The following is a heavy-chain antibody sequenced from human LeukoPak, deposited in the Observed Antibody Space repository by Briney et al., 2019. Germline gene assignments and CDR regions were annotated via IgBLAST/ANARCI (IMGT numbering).Heavy chain of an antibody. V-gene: IGHV4-59*01. D-gene: IGHD3-3*01. CDR2: IYYSGST. Sequence: SETLFLTCTVSGGSISSYYWSWIRQPPGKGLEWIGYIYYSGSTNYNPSLKSRVTISVDTSKNQFSLKLSSVTAADTAVYYCARDFSLDAFDIWGQGTMVTVSS. J-gene: IGHJ3*02. CDR1: GGSISSYY. CDR3: ARDFSLDAFDI.